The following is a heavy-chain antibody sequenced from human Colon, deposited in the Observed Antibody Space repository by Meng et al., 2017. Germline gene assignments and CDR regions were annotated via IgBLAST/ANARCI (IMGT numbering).Heavy chain of an antibody. Sequence: QVQLQESGPGLVRPSATLALTCTVSGGSVSSGSYYWSWIRQPQGKGLEWIGYIYYSGSTNYNPSLKSRVTISVDTSKNQFSLKLSSVTAADTAVYYCARGASDYDFDYWGQGTLVTVSS. CDR1: GGSVSSGSYY. V-gene: IGHV4-61*01. CDR3: ARGASDYDFDY. CDR2: IYYSGST. J-gene: IGHJ4*02. D-gene: IGHD3-22*01.